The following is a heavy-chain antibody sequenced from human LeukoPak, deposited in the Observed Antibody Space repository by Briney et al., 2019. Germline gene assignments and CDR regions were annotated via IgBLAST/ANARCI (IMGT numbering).Heavy chain of an antibody. CDR2: ISGSGGST. J-gene: IGHJ3*02. CDR3: AKDLPGIAVAGTAFDI. D-gene: IGHD6-19*01. CDR1: GFTFSSYA. V-gene: IGHV3-23*01. Sequence: PGGSLRLSCAASGFTFSSYAMSWVRQAPAKGLEWVSAISGSGGSTYYADSVKGRFTISRDNSKNTLYLQMNSLRAEDTAVYYCAKDLPGIAVAGTAFDIWGQGTMVTVSS.